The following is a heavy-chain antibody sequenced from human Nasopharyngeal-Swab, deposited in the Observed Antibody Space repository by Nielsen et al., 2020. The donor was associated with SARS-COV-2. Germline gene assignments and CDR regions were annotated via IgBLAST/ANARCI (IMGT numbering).Heavy chain of an antibody. J-gene: IGHJ5*02. V-gene: IGHV4-39*07. CDR2: IYYSGTT. CDR1: GGSMSSNSYY. Sequence: SETLSLTCTVSGGSMSSNSYYWGWIRQPPGKGLEWIGSIYYSGTTYYNPSLKSRVTISLDTSKNQFSLKLTSLTAADTAVYFCARVITIFGAVVGSFDPWGQGTLVTVSS. D-gene: IGHD3-3*01. CDR3: ARVITIFGAVVGSFDP.